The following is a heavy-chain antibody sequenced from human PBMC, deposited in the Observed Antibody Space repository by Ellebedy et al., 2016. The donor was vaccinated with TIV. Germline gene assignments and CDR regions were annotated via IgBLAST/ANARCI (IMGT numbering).Heavy chain of an antibody. CDR1: GDSIISSSYY. CDR2: IFYRGST. V-gene: IGHV4-39*07. J-gene: IGHJ4*02. Sequence: MPGGSLRLSCTVSGDSIISSSYYWGWVRQSPGRGLEWIGTIFYRGSTYYSPSLKSRVTISVDTSKNQFSLSLTSVTAADTAIYYCARGGWELPTGTLSRWGQGTLVTVSS. D-gene: IGHD1-26*01. CDR3: ARGGWELPTGTLSR.